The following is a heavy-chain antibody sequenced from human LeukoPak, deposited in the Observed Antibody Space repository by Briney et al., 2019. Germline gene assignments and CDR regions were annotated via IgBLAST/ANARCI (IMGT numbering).Heavy chain of an antibody. Sequence: GGSLRLSCAASGFTFSSYGMHWVRQAPGKGLEYVSAISSNGGSTYYANSVKGRFTISRDNSKNTLYLQMGSLRAEDMAVYYCARTGGYDSTLYYWGQGTLVTVSS. D-gene: IGHD5-12*01. CDR1: GFTFSSYG. CDR2: ISSNGGST. J-gene: IGHJ4*02. CDR3: ARTGGYDSTLYY. V-gene: IGHV3-64*01.